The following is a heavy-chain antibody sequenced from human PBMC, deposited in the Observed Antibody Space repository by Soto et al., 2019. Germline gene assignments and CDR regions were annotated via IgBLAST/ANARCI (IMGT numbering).Heavy chain of an antibody. Sequence: EVQLVESGGCLIQPGGSLKLSCAASGLTVSNNYMSWVRQAPGKGLEWVSVIYNDGKTYYADSVKGRCTIARDTYKNTLHLQMDSVRDEDTAVYYCVRPLPSGQDYGMDVWGQGTTVTVSS. CDR1: GLTVSNNY. V-gene: IGHV3-53*01. D-gene: IGHD3-10*01. J-gene: IGHJ6*02. CDR3: VRPLPSGQDYGMDV. CDR2: IYNDGKT.